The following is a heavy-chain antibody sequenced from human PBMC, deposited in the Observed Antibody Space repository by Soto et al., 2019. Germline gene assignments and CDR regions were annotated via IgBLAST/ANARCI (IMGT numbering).Heavy chain of an antibody. CDR3: ARVGWSNWNYARPAFDI. V-gene: IGHV3-72*01. D-gene: IGHD1-7*01. Sequence: EVQLLESGGGLVQPGGSLRLSCAASGFTFSDHYMDWVRQAPGKGLEWVGRTRNKANSYTTEYAASVKGRFTISRDDSKNSLYLQMNSLKTEDTAVYYCARVGWSNWNYARPAFDIWGQGTMVTVSS. J-gene: IGHJ3*02. CDR1: GFTFSDHY. CDR2: TRNKANSYTT.